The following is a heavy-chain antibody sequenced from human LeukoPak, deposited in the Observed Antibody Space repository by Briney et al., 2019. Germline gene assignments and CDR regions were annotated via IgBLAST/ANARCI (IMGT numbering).Heavy chain of an antibody. V-gene: IGHV3-23*01. Sequence: PGGSLRLSCEASGFIFSHYTMTWVRQAPGKGLEWVSSINGSGDATKYADSVMGRFTISRDNSKNTVSLQMNSLRAEDTAVYYCAKSDCGSDGCKLLNYWGQGTLVTVSS. CDR1: GFIFSHYT. J-gene: IGHJ4*02. CDR3: AKSDCGSDGCKLLNY. CDR2: INGSGDAT. D-gene: IGHD2-21*01.